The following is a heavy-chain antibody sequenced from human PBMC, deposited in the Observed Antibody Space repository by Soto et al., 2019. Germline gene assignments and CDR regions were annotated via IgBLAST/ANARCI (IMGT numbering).Heavy chain of an antibody. J-gene: IGHJ4*02. D-gene: IGHD3-10*01. CDR3: GKSRGRLLWLREIYYCDK. Sequence: GGSLRLSCAAYRFTLSIFTMGWDRLAPRKGLAWVSSISSNNVYVYYADSVKGRLSIARDKAKNAVTLQMNRLRTDDTALYYCGKSRGRLLWLREIYYCDKWGQGT. CDR2: ISSNNVYV. V-gene: IGHV3-21*01. CDR1: RFTLSIFT.